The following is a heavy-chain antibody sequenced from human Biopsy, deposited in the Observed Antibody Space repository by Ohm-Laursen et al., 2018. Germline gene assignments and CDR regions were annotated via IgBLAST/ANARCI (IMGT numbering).Heavy chain of an antibody. V-gene: IGHV4-4*07. CDR2: IYSSGGS. CDR3: ARTPGKAVAGRFLDL. J-gene: IGHJ2*01. CDR1: GGSTNDYF. D-gene: IGHD6-19*01. Sequence: GTRSLTCSVSGGSTNDYFWSWIRQPAGETLEWIGRIYSSGGSSYNPSLKSRISMSMDTSNNQFSLTLTSVTAADTAVYYCARTPGKAVAGRFLDLWGRGTLVTVSS.